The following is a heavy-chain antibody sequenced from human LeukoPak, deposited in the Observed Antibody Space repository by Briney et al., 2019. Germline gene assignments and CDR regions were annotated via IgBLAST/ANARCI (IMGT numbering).Heavy chain of an antibody. CDR3: ARGITMVRGVIPRLGY. V-gene: IGHV1-8*01. Sequence: ASVKVSCKASGYTFTSYDINWVRQATGLGREWMGWMNPNSGNTGYAQKFQGRVTMTRNTSISTAYMELSSLRSEDTAVYYCARGITMVRGVIPRLGYWGQGTLVTVSS. J-gene: IGHJ4*02. CDR1: GYTFTSYD. D-gene: IGHD3-10*01. CDR2: MNPNSGNT.